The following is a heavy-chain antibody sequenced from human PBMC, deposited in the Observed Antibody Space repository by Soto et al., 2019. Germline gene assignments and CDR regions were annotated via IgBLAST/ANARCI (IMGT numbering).Heavy chain of an antibody. J-gene: IGHJ6*03. Sequence: PSETLSLTCAVYGGSFSGYYWSWIRQPPGKGLEWIGEINHSGSTNYNPSLKSRVTISVDTSKNQFSLKLSSVTAADTAVYYCARLMYYDFWSGYSRHYYMDVWGKGTTVTVSS. CDR3: ARLMYYDFWSGYSRHYYMDV. D-gene: IGHD3-3*01. V-gene: IGHV4-34*01. CDR2: INHSGST. CDR1: GGSFSGYY.